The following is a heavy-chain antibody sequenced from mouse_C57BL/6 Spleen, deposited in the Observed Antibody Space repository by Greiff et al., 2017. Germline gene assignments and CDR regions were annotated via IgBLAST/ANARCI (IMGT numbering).Heavy chain of an antibody. CDR3: ARQAYGNYVRYAMDY. D-gene: IGHD2-1*01. CDR1: GFTFSSYT. CDR2: ISGGCGNT. Sequence: EVQVVESGGGLVKPGGSLKLSCAASGFTFSSYTMSWVRQTPEKRLEWGATISGGCGNTYYPDSGKGRFTISRDNAKKTLYLQMSSLRSEDTALYYCARQAYGNYVRYAMDYWGQGTSVTVSS. J-gene: IGHJ4*01. V-gene: IGHV5-9*01.